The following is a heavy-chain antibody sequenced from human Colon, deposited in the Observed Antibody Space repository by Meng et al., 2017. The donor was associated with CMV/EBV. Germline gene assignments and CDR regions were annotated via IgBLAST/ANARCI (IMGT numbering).Heavy chain of an antibody. Sequence: GGSLRLSCAASGFTFDTYAMSWVRQAPGKGLEWVSTINNNGGNTFYADSVKGRFTISRDNSKSTMTLNMDGLRAEDTAVYYCAKDRYGSGIDYWGQGTLVTVSS. J-gene: IGHJ4*02. CDR1: GFTFDTYA. CDR2: INNNGGNT. D-gene: IGHD6-19*01. V-gene: IGHV3-23*01. CDR3: AKDRYGSGIDY.